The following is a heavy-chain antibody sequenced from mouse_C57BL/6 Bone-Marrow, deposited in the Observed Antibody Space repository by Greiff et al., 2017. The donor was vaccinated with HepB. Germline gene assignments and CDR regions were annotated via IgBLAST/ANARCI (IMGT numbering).Heavy chain of an antibody. CDR3: ARNGKYGNYDWFAY. D-gene: IGHD2-1*01. V-gene: IGHV2-2*01. CDR1: GFSLTSYG. J-gene: IGHJ3*01. Sequence: VQLQQSGPGLVQPSQSLSITCTVSGFSLTSYGVHWVRQSPGKGLEWLGVIWSGGSTDYNAAFISRLSISKDNSKSQVFFKMNSLQADDTAIYYCARNGKYGNYDWFAYWGQGTLVTVSA. CDR2: IWSGGST.